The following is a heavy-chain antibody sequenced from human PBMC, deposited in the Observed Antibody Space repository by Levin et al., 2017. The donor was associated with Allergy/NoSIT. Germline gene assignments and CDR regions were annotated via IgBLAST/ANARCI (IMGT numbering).Heavy chain of an antibody. J-gene: IGHJ4*02. V-gene: IGHV3-30*18. CDR2: ISFDGSNK. D-gene: IGHD3-16*01. Sequence: LSLTCAASGFPFSTSGMHWVRQAPGKGLEWVAVISFDGSNKYYRDSVKGRFTISRDNSKDTLYLQMNSLRAEDTAVYFCAKDVSAYSYFDYWGQGTLVTVSS. CDR1: GFPFSTSG. CDR3: AKDVSAYSYFDY.